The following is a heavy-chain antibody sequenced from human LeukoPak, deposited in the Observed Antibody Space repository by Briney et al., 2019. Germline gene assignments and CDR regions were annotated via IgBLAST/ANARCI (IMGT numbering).Heavy chain of an antibody. CDR1: GDSISSGDYY. D-gene: IGHD3-10*01. CDR3: ARATTMVRGVIIRSIDYYYYMDV. V-gene: IGHV4-39*07. J-gene: IGHJ6*03. Sequence: SETLSLTCTVSGDSISSGDYYWGWIRQPPGKGLEWIGNIFYSGSTNYNPSLKSRVTMSVDTSKNQFSLKLSSVTAADTAVYYCARATTMVRGVIIRSIDYYYYMDVWGKGTTVTISS. CDR2: IFYSGST.